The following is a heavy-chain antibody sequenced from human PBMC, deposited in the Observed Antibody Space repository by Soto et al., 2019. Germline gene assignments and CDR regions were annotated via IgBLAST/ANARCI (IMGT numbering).Heavy chain of an antibody. CDR2: FDPEDGET. D-gene: IGHD1-1*01. CDR1: GYTLTEFS. V-gene: IGHV1-24*01. J-gene: IGHJ4*02. CDR3: ATENGYFDY. Sequence: ASVTVSCKFSGYTLTEFSMHCVRQAPGKGLEWMGGFDPEDGETIYAQKFQGRVTMTEDTSTDTAYMELSSLRSEDTAVYYCATENGYFDYWGQGTQVTVSS.